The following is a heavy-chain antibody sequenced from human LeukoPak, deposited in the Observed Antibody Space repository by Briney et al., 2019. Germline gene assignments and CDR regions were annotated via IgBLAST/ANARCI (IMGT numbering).Heavy chain of an antibody. D-gene: IGHD5/OR15-5a*01. CDR1: GGSLSSGGYY. V-gene: IGHV4-31*03. CDR3: ARSGLRPSFVY. CDR2: IYYSGST. J-gene: IGHJ4*02. Sequence: SETLSLTCTVSGGSLSSGGYYWRWLRQHPGTGLEWIGYIYYSGSTYYNPSLKSRVTISVDTSKNQFSLKLSSVTAADTAVYYCARSGLRPSFVYWGQGTLVTVSS.